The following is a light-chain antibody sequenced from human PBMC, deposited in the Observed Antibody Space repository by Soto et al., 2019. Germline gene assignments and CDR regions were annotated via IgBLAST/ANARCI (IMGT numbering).Light chain of an antibody. Sequence: QSVLAQPPSASGTPGQRVTISCSGSTSNVGSNLASWYQQLPGSAPKLLIYNDYERPSGVPDRFSGSKSGTSASLAISGLRSEDEADYYCAAWDDSLSGWVFGGGTKLTVL. J-gene: IGLJ3*02. V-gene: IGLV1-47*02. CDR2: NDY. CDR3: AAWDDSLSGWV. CDR1: TSNVGSNL.